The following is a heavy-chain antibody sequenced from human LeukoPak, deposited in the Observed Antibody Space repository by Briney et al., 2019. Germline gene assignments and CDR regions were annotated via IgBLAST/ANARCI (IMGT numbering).Heavy chain of an antibody. CDR2: FYYTGST. V-gene: IGHV4-59*01. CDR1: GGSIRRYY. D-gene: IGHD1-26*01. CDR3: ATGPHELDY. J-gene: IGHJ4*02. Sequence: PSETLSLTCTVSGGSIRRYYWGWIRQPPGKGLEWIGYFYYTGSTNYNPSLKSRVAISLDMSKKQFSLRLCSVTAADTAVYYWATGPHELDYWGQGTLVTVSS.